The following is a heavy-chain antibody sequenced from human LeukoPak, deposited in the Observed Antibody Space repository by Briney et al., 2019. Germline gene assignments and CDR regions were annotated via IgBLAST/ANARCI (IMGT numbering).Heavy chain of an antibody. CDR3: ARVSSWPYYMDV. D-gene: IGHD6-13*01. CDR1: GFTFSSYS. Sequence: GGSLRLSCAASGFTFSSYSMNWVRQAPGKGLEWVSSISSSSSYIYYADSVKGRFTISRDNAKNSLYLQMNSLRAEDTAVYYCARVSSWPYYMDVWGKGTTVTVSS. CDR2: ISSSSSYI. J-gene: IGHJ6*03. V-gene: IGHV3-21*01.